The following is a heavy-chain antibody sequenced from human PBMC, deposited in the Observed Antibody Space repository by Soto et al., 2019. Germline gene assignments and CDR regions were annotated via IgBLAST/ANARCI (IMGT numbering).Heavy chain of an antibody. CDR2: IYHSVST. CDR3: ARTIFGVVTKPYYYYYMDV. V-gene: IGHV4-4*02. D-gene: IGHD3-3*01. CDR1: SGSISSSNW. Sequence: SETLSLTCAVSSGSISSSNWWSWVRQPPGKGLEWIGEIYHSVSTNYNPSLKSRVTISVDKSKNQFSLKLSSVTAADTAVYYCARTIFGVVTKPYYYYYMDVWGKGTTVTVSS. J-gene: IGHJ6*03.